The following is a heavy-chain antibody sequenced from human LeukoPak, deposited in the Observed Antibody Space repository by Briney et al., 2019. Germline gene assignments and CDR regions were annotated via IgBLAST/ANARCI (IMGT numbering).Heavy chain of an antibody. CDR2: ISGSSGAT. D-gene: IGHD2-15*01. CDR1: GFAFSRND. V-gene: IGHV3-23*01. Sequence: GGSLRLSCAASGFAFSRNDMFWVRQAPGKGLEWVSCISGSSGATYYADSVRGRFTISRDNSKNTVFLQMNSLRAEDTSIYYCAKGGPGAFDFWGQGTMVTVSS. CDR3: AKGGPGAFDF. J-gene: IGHJ3*01.